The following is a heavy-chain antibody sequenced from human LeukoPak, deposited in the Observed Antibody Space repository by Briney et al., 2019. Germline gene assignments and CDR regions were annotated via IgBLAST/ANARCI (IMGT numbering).Heavy chain of an antibody. CDR2: ISWNSGSI. D-gene: IGHD3-10*01. J-gene: IGHJ5*02. CDR1: GFTFDDYA. Sequence: GGSLRLSCAAPGFTFDDYAMHWVRQAPGKGLEWVSGISWNSGSIGYADSVKGRFTISRDNAKNSLYLQMNSLRAEDTALYYCAKAYGSGSLGADWFDPWGQGTLVTVSS. CDR3: AKAYGSGSLGADWFDP. V-gene: IGHV3-9*01.